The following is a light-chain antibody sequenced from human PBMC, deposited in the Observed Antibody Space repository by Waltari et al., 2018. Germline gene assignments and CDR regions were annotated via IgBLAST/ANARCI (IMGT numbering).Light chain of an antibody. Sequence: LLTQSPATLSLSPGARATLSCRAGQSVSSTLAWYQQKPGQPPRLLIYSTSNRATGIPARFSGSGSETDFTLTISSLEPEDFGVYYCQQRSHSLSFGGGTKVEIK. CDR1: QSVSST. CDR3: QQRSHSLS. V-gene: IGKV3-11*01. J-gene: IGKJ4*01. CDR2: STS.